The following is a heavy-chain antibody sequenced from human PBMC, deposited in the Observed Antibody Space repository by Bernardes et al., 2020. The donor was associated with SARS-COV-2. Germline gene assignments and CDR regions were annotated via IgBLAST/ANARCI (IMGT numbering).Heavy chain of an antibody. CDR1: GFTFSNAW. D-gene: IGHD3-3*01. Sequence: GGSLRLSCAASGFTFSNAWMSWVRQAPGKGLEWVGRIKSKTDGGTTDYAAPVKGRFTISRDDSKNTLYLQMNSLKTEDTAVYYCTTVFDRITIFGVGITGWGDYYGMDVWGQGSPVTVSS. V-gene: IGHV3-15*01. J-gene: IGHJ6*02. CDR2: IKSKTDGGTT. CDR3: TTVFDRITIFGVGITGWGDYYGMDV.